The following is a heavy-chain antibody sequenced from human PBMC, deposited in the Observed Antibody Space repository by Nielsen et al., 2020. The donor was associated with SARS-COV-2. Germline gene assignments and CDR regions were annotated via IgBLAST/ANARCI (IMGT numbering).Heavy chain of an antibody. CDR3: ARALAVAGTWYYYGMDV. V-gene: IGHV1-24*01. J-gene: IGHJ6*02. D-gene: IGHD6-19*01. CDR1: GYTLTELS. CDR2: FDPEDGET. Sequence: ASVKVSCKVSGYTLTELSMHWVRQAPGKGLEWMGGFDPEDGETIYAQKFQGRVTMTEDTSTDTAYMELSSLRSEDTALYYCARALAVAGTWYYYGMDVWGQGTTVTVSS.